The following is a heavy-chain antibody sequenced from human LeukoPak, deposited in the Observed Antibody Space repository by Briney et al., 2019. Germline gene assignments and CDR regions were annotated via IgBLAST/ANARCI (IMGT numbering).Heavy chain of an antibody. V-gene: IGHV3-48*01. D-gene: IGHD3-10*01. Sequence: GGSLRLSCAASGFTFSNYNMNWVRQAPGKGLEWISYISSISNTIYYADSVKGRFTISRDNSKNTLYLQMNSLRAEDTAVYYCAKVAMVRGVIMGRSFDYWGQGTLVTVSP. CDR3: AKVAMVRGVIMGRSFDY. CDR2: ISSISNTI. J-gene: IGHJ4*02. CDR1: GFTFSNYN.